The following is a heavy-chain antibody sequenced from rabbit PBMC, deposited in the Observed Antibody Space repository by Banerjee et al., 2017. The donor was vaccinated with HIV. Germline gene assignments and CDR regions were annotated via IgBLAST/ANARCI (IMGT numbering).Heavy chain of an antibody. CDR2: IYAGSSGST. CDR3: ARNAGYTDYAYGRFNL. V-gene: IGHV1S40*01. CDR1: GIDFSKYYY. D-gene: IGHD6-1*01. J-gene: IGHJ4*01. Sequence: QSLEESGGDLVKPGASLTLTCTASGIDFSKYYYMCWVRQTPGKGLEWIACIYAGSSGSTYYASWAKGRFTISKTSSTTVTLQMTSLTAADTATYFCARNAGYTDYAYGRFNLWGQGTLVTVS.